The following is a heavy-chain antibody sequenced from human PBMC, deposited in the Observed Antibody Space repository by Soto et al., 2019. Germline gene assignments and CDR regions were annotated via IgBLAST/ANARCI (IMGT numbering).Heavy chain of an antibody. CDR1: GFTFSDFP. D-gene: IGHD3-10*01. CDR2: ISYDGNDE. Sequence: SGGSLRLSCVASGFTFSDFPLHWVRRAPGKRLEWVAVISYDGNDESYSDSVKGRFTISRDNSKTTVYLQMNSLRADDMAVYHCARDMRHDYASGRLDYLGQGXLVTVHS. V-gene: IGHV3-30-3*01. CDR3: ARDMRHDYASGRLDY. J-gene: IGHJ4*02.